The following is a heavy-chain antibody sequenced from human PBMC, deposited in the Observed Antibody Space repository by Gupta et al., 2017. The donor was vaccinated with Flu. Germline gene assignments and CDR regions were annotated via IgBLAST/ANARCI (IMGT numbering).Heavy chain of an antibody. D-gene: IGHD7-27*01. CDR3: ARGNNWGHFDICDI. CDR1: NTYS. J-gene: IGHJ3*02. V-gene: IGHV3-21*01. Sequence: NTYSLHWVRQAPGKGLEWVSSHSGSNVYIYYADSVRGRFTVSRDNARNSLLLEMNSLRAEDTAMYDCARGNNWGHFDICDIWGHGTRVTVSS. CDR2: HSGSNVYI.